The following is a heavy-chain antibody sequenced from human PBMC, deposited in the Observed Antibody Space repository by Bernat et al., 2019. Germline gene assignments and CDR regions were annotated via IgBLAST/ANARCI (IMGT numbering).Heavy chain of an antibody. CDR2: ISSSSYI. Sequence: EVQLVESGGGLVKPGGSLRLSCAASGFTFSSYSMNWVRQAPGKGLEWVSSISSSSYIYYADSVKGRFTISRDNAKNSLYLQMNSLRAEDTAVYYRVRADDILTGYYYFDYWGQGTLVTVSS. J-gene: IGHJ4*02. D-gene: IGHD3-9*01. CDR1: GFTFSSYS. V-gene: IGHV3-21*01. CDR3: VRADDILTGYYYFDY.